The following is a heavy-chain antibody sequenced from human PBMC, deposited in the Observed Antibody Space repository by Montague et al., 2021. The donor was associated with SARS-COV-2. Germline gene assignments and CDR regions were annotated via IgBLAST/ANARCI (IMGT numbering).Heavy chain of an antibody. CDR3: AREAAPQYCAGGSCYQPEDF. V-gene: IGHV3-21*01. CDR2: IGSSSSYI. CDR1: GFTFSSFS. Sequence: SLRLSCAASGFTFSSFSMTWVRQAPGKGLEWVAIIGSSSSYIYYADSVKGRFTISRDNAKNSLYLQMNSLRGDDTAIYYCAREAAPQYCAGGSCYQPEDFWGQGTQVTVSS. J-gene: IGHJ4*02. D-gene: IGHD2-15*01.